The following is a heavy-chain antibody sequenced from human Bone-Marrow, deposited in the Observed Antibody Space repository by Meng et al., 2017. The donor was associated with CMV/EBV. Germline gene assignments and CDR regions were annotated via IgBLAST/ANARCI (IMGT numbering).Heavy chain of an antibody. V-gene: IGHV1-58*01. CDR3: ARDIVVVPAAIEGGDY. D-gene: IGHD2-2*02. Sequence: SVKVSCKASGFTFTSSAVQWVRQARGQRLEWIGWIVVGSGNTNYAQKFQERVTITRDMSTSTAYMELSRLRSDDTAVYYCARDIVVVPAAIEGGDYWGQGTLVTVSS. CDR1: GFTFTSSA. CDR2: IVVGSGNT. J-gene: IGHJ4*02.